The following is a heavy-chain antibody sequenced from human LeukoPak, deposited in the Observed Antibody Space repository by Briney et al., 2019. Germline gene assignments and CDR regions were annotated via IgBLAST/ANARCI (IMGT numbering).Heavy chain of an antibody. Sequence: GGSLRLSXAASGFTFSSYSMNWVGQAPGKGLEWVSSISSSSSYIYYADSVKGRFTISRDNAKNSLYLQMNSLRAEDTAVYYCARGPNWECSNGACSPLYWGQGTLVTVSS. V-gene: IGHV3-21*01. J-gene: IGHJ4*02. CDR2: ISSSSSYI. D-gene: IGHD2-8*01. CDR1: GFTFSSYS. CDR3: ARGPNWECSNGACSPLY.